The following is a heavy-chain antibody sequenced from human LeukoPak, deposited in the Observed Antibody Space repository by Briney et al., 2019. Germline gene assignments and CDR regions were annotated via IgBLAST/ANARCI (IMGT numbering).Heavy chain of an antibody. V-gene: IGHV3-74*01. CDR2: VSSDGTST. D-gene: IGHD6-13*01. J-gene: IGHJ3*02. Sequence: GGSLRLSCAASGFSLSSYWMHWVRQAPGKGLVWVSRVSSDGTSTNYADSVKGRFTISRDSAKNTLYLQMNSLRAEDTAVYYCAKATAGTRNAFDIWGQGTMVTVSS. CDR3: AKATAGTRNAFDI. CDR1: GFSLSSYW.